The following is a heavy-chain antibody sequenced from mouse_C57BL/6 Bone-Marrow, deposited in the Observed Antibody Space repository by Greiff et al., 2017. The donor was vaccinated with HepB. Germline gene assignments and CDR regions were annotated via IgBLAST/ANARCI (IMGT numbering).Heavy chain of an antibody. CDR3: ARHNWDGAY. CDR2: ISSGGSYT. D-gene: IGHD4-1*01. Sequence: EVQLVESGGDLVKPGGSLKLSCAASGFTFSSYGMSWVRQTPHKRLEWVATISSGGSYTYYPDSVKGRFTISRDNAKNTLYLQMSSLKSEDTAMYYCARHNWDGAYWGQGTLVTVSA. V-gene: IGHV5-6*01. CDR1: GFTFSSYG. J-gene: IGHJ3*01.